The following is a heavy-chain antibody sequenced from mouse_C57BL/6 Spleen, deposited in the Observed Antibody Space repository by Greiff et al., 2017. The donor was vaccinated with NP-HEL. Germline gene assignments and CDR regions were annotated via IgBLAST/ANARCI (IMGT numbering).Heavy chain of an antibody. Sequence: VQLQQSGAELVMPGASVKLSCKASGYTFTSYWMHWVKQRPGQGLEWIGEIDPSDSYTNYNQKFKGKSTLTVDKSSSTAYMQLSSLTSEDSAVYYCARWGNYLFAYWGQGTLVTVSA. J-gene: IGHJ3*01. D-gene: IGHD2-1*01. CDR3: ARWGNYLFAY. V-gene: IGHV1-69*01. CDR1: GYTFTSYW. CDR2: IDPSDSYT.